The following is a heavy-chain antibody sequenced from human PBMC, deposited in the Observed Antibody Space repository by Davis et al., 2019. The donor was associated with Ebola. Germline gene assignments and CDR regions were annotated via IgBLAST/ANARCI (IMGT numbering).Heavy chain of an antibody. V-gene: IGHV3-11*06. D-gene: IGHD5-24*01. CDR2: ISSSSSSYI. CDR3: ARGGVEMATISFAFDI. Sequence: GGSLRLSCAASGFTFSNYYMSWIRQAPGKGLEWVSYISSSSSSYIYYADSVKGRFTISRDNAKNSLYLQMNSLRAEDTAVYYCARGGVEMATISFAFDIWGQGTMVTVSS. J-gene: IGHJ3*02. CDR1: GFTFSNYY.